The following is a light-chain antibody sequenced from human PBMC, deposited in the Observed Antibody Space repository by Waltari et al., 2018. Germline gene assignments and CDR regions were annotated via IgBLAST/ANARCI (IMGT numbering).Light chain of an antibody. V-gene: IGKV2D-29*01. CDR3: VQSLQVPS. CDR1: LGRLHTDGDTS. Sequence: NVVTQTPLSLSVTPGQAASISCKSSLGRLHTDGDTSSSWYLQRADQPPRLLIYEVSKRLAEVPEMFSGGRSGAEFSLTIIRVEAEDLGFYYCVQSLQVPSFGGGT. J-gene: IGKJ4*01. CDR2: EVS.